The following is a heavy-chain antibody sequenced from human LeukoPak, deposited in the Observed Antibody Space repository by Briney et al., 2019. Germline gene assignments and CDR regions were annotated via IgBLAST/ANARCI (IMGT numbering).Heavy chain of an antibody. Sequence: GGSLSFSCAASGFTFSSYWMSWVRQAPGKGLEWVANIKQDGSEKYYVDSVKGRFTISRDNAKNSLYLQMNSLRAEDTAVYYCARAGPGYSGYDAYYFDYWGQGTVVPVSS. CDR3: ARAGPGYSGYDAYYFDY. D-gene: IGHD5-12*01. V-gene: IGHV3-7*01. J-gene: IGHJ4*02. CDR1: GFTFSSYW. CDR2: IKQDGSEK.